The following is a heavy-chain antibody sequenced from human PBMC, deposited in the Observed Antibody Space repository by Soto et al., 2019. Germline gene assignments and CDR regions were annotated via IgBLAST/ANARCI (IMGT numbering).Heavy chain of an antibody. CDR3: ASTKYDSSDYYYRYLGL. CDR1: EDTFRNYA. Sequence: QVELVQSGAEVKKPGSSVKVSCQASEDTFRNYAISWVRQAPGQGLEWMGGIIPIFGTANYAQKFQGRVSITADTAANTVYLELSSLRSEDTAVYYCASTKYDSSDYYYRYLGLWGRGTLVTVSS. CDR2: IIPIFGTA. V-gene: IGHV1-69*06. J-gene: IGHJ2*01. D-gene: IGHD3-22*01.